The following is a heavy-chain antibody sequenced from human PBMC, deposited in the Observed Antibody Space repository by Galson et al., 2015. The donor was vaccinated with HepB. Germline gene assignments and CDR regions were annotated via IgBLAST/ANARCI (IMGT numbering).Heavy chain of an antibody. V-gene: IGHV3-33*01. CDR3: VREMAIAAPAAFDY. Sequence: SLRLSCAASGFTFSSYGMHWVRQAPGKGLEWVSLIWAAGTVQHYGGSVKGRFIISRDNSKSMVYLQMNNLRADDTAMYYCVREMAIAAPAAFDYWGRGTRVTVSS. CDR2: IWAAGTVQ. CDR1: GFTFSSYG. J-gene: IGHJ4*02. D-gene: IGHD6-25*01.